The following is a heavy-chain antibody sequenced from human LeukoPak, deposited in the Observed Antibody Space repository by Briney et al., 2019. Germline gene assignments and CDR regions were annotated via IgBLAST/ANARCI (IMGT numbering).Heavy chain of an antibody. J-gene: IGHJ4*01. CDR2: LSSGRSP. D-gene: IGHD2-8*02. CDR3: ARQLGYCAAGTCYFDS. CDR1: GFTISTYA. Sequence: SGGSLRLSCAASGFTISTYAMAWVRQAPGKGLEWISSLSSGRSPSYSDSLEGRLTMSSDNARNTLYLQMDNLRGEDTATYYCARQLGYCAAGTCYFDSWGHGTQVTVSS. V-gene: IGHV3-69-1*01.